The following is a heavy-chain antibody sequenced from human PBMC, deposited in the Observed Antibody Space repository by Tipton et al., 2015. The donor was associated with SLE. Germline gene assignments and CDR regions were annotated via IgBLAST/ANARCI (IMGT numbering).Heavy chain of an antibody. V-gene: IGHV3-23*01. Sequence: SLRLSCAASGFTFSSYAMSWVRQAPGKGLEWVSAISGSGGSTYYADSVKGRFTISRDNSKNTLYLQMNSLRAEDTAVYYCAKAEGYYGSGSYSDYWGQGTLVTVSS. CDR3: AKAEGYYGSGSYSDY. CDR2: ISGSGGST. CDR1: GFTFSSYA. D-gene: IGHD3-10*01. J-gene: IGHJ4*02.